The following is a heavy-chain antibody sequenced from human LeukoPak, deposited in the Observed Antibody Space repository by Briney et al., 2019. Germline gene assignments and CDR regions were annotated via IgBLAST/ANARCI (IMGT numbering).Heavy chain of an antibody. CDR2: ISAYNGDT. D-gene: IGHD2-2*01. CDR1: GYTFTNYG. Sequence: ASVKVSCKASGYTFTNYGISWVRQAPGQGLEWMGWISAYNGDTKYAQKFQGRVTMTTDKSTSTAYMELRSLRSDDTAVFYCGRDLCSSASCSNWFDPWGQGTLVTVSS. J-gene: IGHJ5*02. CDR3: GRDLCSSASCSNWFDP. V-gene: IGHV1-18*01.